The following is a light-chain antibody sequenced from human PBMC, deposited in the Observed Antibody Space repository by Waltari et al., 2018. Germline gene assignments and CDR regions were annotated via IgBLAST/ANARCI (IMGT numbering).Light chain of an antibody. V-gene: IGKV1-39*01. CDR1: QSISSY. J-gene: IGKJ2*01. Sequence: DIQMTQSPSSLSASVGDRGTITCRAIQSISSYLNWYQQKPGKAPKLLIYAAPSLQSGVPSRFSGSGSGTDFTLTISSLQPEDFATYYCQQSYSTPYTFGQGTKLEIK. CDR2: AAP. CDR3: QQSYSTPYT.